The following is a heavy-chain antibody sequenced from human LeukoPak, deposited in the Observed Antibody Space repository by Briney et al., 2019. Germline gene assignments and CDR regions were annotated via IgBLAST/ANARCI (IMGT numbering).Heavy chain of an antibody. CDR1: GFTFSSYA. J-gene: IGHJ4*02. D-gene: IGHD3-16*02. V-gene: IGHV3-30-3*01. Sequence: GRSLRLSCAASGFTFSSYAMHWVRQAPGKGLEWVAVISYDGSNKYYADSVKGRFTISRDNSKNTLYLQMNSLRAEDTAVYYCARDRAVWGSYRYFGFDYWGQGTLVTVSS. CDR2: ISYDGSNK. CDR3: ARDRAVWGSYRYFGFDY.